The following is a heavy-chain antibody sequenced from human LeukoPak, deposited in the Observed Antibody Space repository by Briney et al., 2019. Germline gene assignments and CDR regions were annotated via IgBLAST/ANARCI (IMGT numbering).Heavy chain of an antibody. J-gene: IGHJ3*02. D-gene: IGHD3-22*01. CDR3: ARDPLFAYYYDSSGYPNGAFDI. Sequence: SETLSLTCTVSGGSISSGGYYWSWIRQHPGKGLEWIGYIDYSGSTYYNPSLKSRVNISVDTSKNQFSLKLSSVTAADTAVYYCARDPLFAYYYDSSGYPNGAFDIWGQGTMVTVSS. V-gene: IGHV4-31*03. CDR1: GGSISSGGYY. CDR2: IDYSGST.